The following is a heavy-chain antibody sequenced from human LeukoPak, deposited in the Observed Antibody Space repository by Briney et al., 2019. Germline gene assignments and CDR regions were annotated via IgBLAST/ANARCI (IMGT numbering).Heavy chain of an antibody. J-gene: IGHJ4*02. CDR1: GGSISSGSYY. CDR2: IYYSGST. Sequence: PSETLSLTCTVSGGSISSGSYYWSWIRQPAGKGLEWIGSIYYSGSTYYNPSLKSRVTISVDKSKNQFSLKLSSVTAADTAVYYCARVREYSSGRSPFDYWGQGTLVTVSS. CDR3: ARVREYSSGRSPFDY. D-gene: IGHD6-19*01. V-gene: IGHV4-39*07.